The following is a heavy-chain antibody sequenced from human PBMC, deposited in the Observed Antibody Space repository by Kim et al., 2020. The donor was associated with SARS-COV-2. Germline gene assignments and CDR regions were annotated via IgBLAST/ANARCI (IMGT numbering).Heavy chain of an antibody. CDR1: GGTFSSYA. D-gene: IGHD3-3*01. V-gene: IGHV1-69*13. J-gene: IGHJ6*02. CDR2: IIPIFGTA. CDR3: ARDQGDDFWSGEGYYGMDV. Sequence: SVKVSCKASGGTFSSYAISWVRQAPGQGLEWMGGIIPIFGTANYAQKFQGRVTITADESTSTAYMELSSLRSEDTAVYYCARDQGDDFWSGEGYYGMDVWGQGTTVTVSS.